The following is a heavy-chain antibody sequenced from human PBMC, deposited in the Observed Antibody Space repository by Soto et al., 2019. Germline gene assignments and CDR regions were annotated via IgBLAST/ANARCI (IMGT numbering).Heavy chain of an antibody. V-gene: IGHV1-18*01. Sequence: ASVKVSCKASGYTFTSYGISWVRQAPGQGLEWMGWISAYNGNTNYAQKLQGRVTMTTDTSTSTAYMELRSLRSDDTAVYYCARDKDYYGSGSFRPRGWFDPWGQGTLVTVS. CDR3: ARDKDYYGSGSFRPRGWFDP. J-gene: IGHJ5*02. D-gene: IGHD3-10*01. CDR2: ISAYNGNT. CDR1: GYTFTSYG.